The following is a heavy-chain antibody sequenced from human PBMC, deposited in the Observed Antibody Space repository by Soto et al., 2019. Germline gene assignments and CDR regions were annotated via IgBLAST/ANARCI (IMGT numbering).Heavy chain of an antibody. CDR1: GGSISSYY. D-gene: IGHD5-12*01. Sequence: SETLSLTCVVSGGSISSYYWSWIRQPPGKGLEWIGYIYYSGSTNYNPSLKSRVTISVDTSKNQFSLKLSSVTAADTAVYYCARRDGYTQGRYNWFDPWGQGTLVTVSS. CDR2: IYYSGST. CDR3: ARRDGYTQGRYNWFDP. J-gene: IGHJ5*02. V-gene: IGHV4-59*08.